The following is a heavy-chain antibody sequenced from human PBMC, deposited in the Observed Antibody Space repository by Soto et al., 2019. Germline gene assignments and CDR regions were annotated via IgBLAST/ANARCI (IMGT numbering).Heavy chain of an antibody. D-gene: IGHD6-25*01. CDR1: GYNFANNW. J-gene: IGHJ4*02. Sequence: GESLKISCRGSGYNFANNWIAWVRQMPGEGLEWMGIIDPSDSDTKYSPSFQGQVTISADKSVSTAYLQWSSLKASDTALYYCMRRHSLFSGSVPSHYFDYWGQGTQVTVSS. CDR2: IDPSDSDT. V-gene: IGHV5-51*01. CDR3: MRRHSLFSGSVPSHYFDY.